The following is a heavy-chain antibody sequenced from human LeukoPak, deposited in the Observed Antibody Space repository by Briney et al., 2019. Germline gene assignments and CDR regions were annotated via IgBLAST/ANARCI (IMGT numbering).Heavy chain of an antibody. CDR1: GLTVSNNY. V-gene: IGHV3-53*01. Sequence: GGSLRLSCAASGLTVSNNYMSWVRQAPGKGLEWVSVIYSGGSTFYADSVKGRFTISRDNSKNTLYLQMNSLRAEDTAVYYCARDRAGYSNLELYWGHGTLLTVSS. CDR2: IYSGGST. J-gene: IGHJ4*01. CDR3: ARDRAGYSNLELY. D-gene: IGHD6-13*01.